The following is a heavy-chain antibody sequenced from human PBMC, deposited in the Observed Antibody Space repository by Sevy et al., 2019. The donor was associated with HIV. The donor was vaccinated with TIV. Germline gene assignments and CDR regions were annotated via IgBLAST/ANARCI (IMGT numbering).Heavy chain of an antibody. CDR3: AREGCTRPHDY. D-gene: IGHD2-8*01. CDR2: LTFACGKI. J-gene: IGHJ4*02. Sequence: GGSLRLSCAASGFAFYDYSMSWIRQAPGKGLEWVATLTFACGKINYADSVKGRFTISRDKSKSSFYLQMDNLRVEDTALYYCAREGCTRPHDYWGQGTRVTVSS. V-gene: IGHV3-23*01. CDR1: GFAFYDYS.